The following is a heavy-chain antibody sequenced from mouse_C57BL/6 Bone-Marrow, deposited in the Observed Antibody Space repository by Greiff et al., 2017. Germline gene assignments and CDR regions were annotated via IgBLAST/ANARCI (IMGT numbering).Heavy chain of an antibody. J-gene: IGHJ1*01. CDR2: INPYNGGT. CDR3: ARWGLYYYGRSYIEA. D-gene: IGHD1-1*01. CDR1: GYTFTDYY. Sequence: VQLQQSGPVLVKPGASVKMSCKASGYTFTDYYMNWVKQSHGKSLEWIGVINPYNGGTSYNQKFKGKATLTVDKSSSTAYMELNSLTSEDSAVYNSARWGLYYYGRSYIEAWGAETTLTDSS. V-gene: IGHV1-19*01.